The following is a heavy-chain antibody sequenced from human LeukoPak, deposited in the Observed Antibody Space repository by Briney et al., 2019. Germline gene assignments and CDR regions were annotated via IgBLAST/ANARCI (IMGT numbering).Heavy chain of an antibody. CDR1: GFTFSSYW. J-gene: IGHJ3*02. D-gene: IGHD2-15*01. V-gene: IGHV3-7*01. Sequence: GGSLRLSCAASGFTFSSYWMSWVRQAPGKGLEWVANIKQDGSEKYYVDSVKGRFTISRDNDKNSLYLQMNSLRAEDTAVYYCARESCSGGSCYSGLVAFDIWGQGTMVTVSS. CDR2: IKQDGSEK. CDR3: ARESCSGGSCYSGLVAFDI.